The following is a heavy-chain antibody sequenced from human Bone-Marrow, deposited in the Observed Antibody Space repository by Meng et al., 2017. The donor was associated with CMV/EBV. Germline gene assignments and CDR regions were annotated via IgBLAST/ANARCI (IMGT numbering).Heavy chain of an antibody. J-gene: IGHJ5*02. D-gene: IGHD1-1*01. V-gene: IGHV4-59*01. CDR2: IYYSGSN. CDR1: GGSISSNY. CDR3: ARVIWNEGTLPFDP. Sequence: SETLSPTCTLSGGSISSNYWSWIRQPPGKGLEWIGYIYYSGSNNYNPSLKSRVTISVDTSKNQFSLKMSSVTAADTAVYYWARVIWNEGTLPFDPWGQGTLVTVSS.